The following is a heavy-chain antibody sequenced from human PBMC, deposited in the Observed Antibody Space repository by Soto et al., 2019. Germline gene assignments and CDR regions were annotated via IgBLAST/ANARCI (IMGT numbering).Heavy chain of an antibody. J-gene: IGHJ6*02. D-gene: IGHD2-21*02. Sequence: QVQLVQSVAEVKKPGSSVRVSCRSSGDTFSSYIVNWLRLAPGRGLEWLGRVIPVLTTTDYAQTFRGRVTISADRSTNTVYLDLSSLRSDDTAVYYCARRRYCGYDCYHKHYYGMDVWGQGSLVTVAS. CDR1: GDTFSSYI. CDR3: ARRRYCGYDCYHKHYYGMDV. CDR2: VIPVLTTT. V-gene: IGHV1-69*08.